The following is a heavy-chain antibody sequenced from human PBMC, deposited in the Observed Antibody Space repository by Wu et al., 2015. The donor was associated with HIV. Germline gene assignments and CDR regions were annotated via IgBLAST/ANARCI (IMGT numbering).Heavy chain of an antibody. CDR1: GYTFTSYD. Sequence: QVQLVQSGAEVKKPGASVKVSCKASGYTFTSYDINWVRQATGQGLEWMGWMNPNSGNTGYAQKFQGRVTMTRNTSISTAYMELSSLRSEDTAVYYCARGRYSSGWYFXEFDYWGQGTLVTVSS. J-gene: IGHJ4*02. CDR2: MNPNSGNT. CDR3: ARGRYSSGWYFXEFDY. D-gene: IGHD6-19*01. V-gene: IGHV1-8*01.